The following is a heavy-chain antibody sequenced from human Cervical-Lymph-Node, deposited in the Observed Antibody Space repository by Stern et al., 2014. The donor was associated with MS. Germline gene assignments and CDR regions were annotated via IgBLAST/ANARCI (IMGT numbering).Heavy chain of an antibody. J-gene: IGHJ6*02. CDR3: ATPSTVTVGSMDV. CDR1: GGTFSSQA. V-gene: IGHV1-69*01. D-gene: IGHD4-17*01. CDR2: SIPILGTT. Sequence: QGQLVEAWAEVKKPGSSVMVSCKASGGTFSSQAINWVRQAPAQGLECVGGSIPILGTTNNAQKVQDRVTITADESASTAYMDLSSLRSEDTAVYYCATPSTVTVGSMDVWGQGTTVTVSS.